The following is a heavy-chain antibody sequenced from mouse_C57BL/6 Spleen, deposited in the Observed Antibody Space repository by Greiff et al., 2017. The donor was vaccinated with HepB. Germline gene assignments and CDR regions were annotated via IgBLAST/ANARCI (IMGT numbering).Heavy chain of an antibody. CDR2: IDPENGDT. J-gene: IGHJ3*01. V-gene: IGHV14-4*01. CDR3: TTKYPWFAY. CDR1: GFNIKDDY. Sequence: EVQLQESGAELVRPGASVKLSCTASGFNIKDDYMHWVKQRPEKGLEWIGWIDPENGDTEYASKFQGKATITADTSSNTAYLQLSSLTSEDTAVHYCTTKYPWFAYWGQGTLVTVSA. D-gene: IGHD5-1*01.